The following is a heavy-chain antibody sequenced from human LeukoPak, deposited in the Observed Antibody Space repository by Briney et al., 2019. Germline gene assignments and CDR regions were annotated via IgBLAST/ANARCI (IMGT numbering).Heavy chain of an antibody. CDR3: AKWGDYDILTGYYDPDY. J-gene: IGHJ4*02. D-gene: IGHD3-9*01. V-gene: IGHV3-23*01. CDR1: GFTFSNYA. CDR2: IVGSGSST. Sequence: QTGGSLRLSCAASGFTFSNYAMSWVRQAPGKGLEWVSAIVGSGSSTYYADSVKGRFTISRDNSKNTLYLQLNRLRAEDTAVYYCAKWGDYDILTGYYDPDYWGQGTLVTVSS.